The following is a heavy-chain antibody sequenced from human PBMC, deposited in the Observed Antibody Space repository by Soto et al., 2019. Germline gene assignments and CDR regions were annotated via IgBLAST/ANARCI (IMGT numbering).Heavy chain of an antibody. V-gene: IGHV1-69*06. D-gene: IGHD3-10*01. CDR3: AILTYYYGSGSYYNDKGDY. CDR1: GGTFSSYA. Sequence: SVKVSCKASGGTFSSYAISWVRQAPGQGLEWMGGIIPIFGTANYAQKFQGRVTITADKSTSTAYMELSSLRSEDTAVYYCAILTYYYGSGSYYNDKGDYWGQGTLVTVSS. J-gene: IGHJ4*02. CDR2: IIPIFGTA.